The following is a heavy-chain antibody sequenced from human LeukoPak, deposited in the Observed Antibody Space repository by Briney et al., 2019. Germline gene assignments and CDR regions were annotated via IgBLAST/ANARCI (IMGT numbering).Heavy chain of an antibody. V-gene: IGHV7-4-1*01. Sequence: ASVKVSCKASGYTFTNYAMNWVRQAPGQGLEWMGWINTNTGNPTYAQGFTGRFVFSLEASVSTAYLQIRRLKAEDTAVYYCARVPFVVMGDTGNWFDPWGQGTLVTVSS. D-gene: IGHD2-8*01. CDR1: GYTFTNYA. J-gene: IGHJ5*02. CDR2: INTNTGNP. CDR3: ARVPFVVMGDTGNWFDP.